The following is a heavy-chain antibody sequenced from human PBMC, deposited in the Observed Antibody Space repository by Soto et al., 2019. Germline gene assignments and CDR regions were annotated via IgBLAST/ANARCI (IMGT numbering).Heavy chain of an antibody. Sequence: GASVKVSCKASGGTFSSYAISWVRQAPGQGLEWMGGIIPIFGTANYAQKFQGRVTITADESTSTAYMELSSLRSEDTAVYYCGRGLHNYDFWSGYPPYYGMDVWGQGTTVTVSS. CDR1: GGTFSSYA. V-gene: IGHV1-69*13. D-gene: IGHD3-3*01. J-gene: IGHJ6*02. CDR3: GRGLHNYDFWSGYPPYYGMDV. CDR2: IIPIFGTA.